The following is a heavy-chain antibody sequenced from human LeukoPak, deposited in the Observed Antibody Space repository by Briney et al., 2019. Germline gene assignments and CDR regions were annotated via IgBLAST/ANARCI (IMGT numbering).Heavy chain of an antibody. V-gene: IGHV4-39*01. J-gene: IGHJ4*02. CDR1: GGAISSDSYY. Sequence: SETLSLTCTVSGGAISSDSYYWGWIRQPPGKGLEWIASINYSGSTYYNPSLNSRATISVDTSKTQFSLRPSSVTAADTAVYYCARLSDFWGQGILVTVSS. CDR3: ARLSDF. CDR2: INYSGST.